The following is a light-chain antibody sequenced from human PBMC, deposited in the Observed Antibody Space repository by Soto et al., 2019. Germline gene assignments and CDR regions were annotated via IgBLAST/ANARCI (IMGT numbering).Light chain of an antibody. CDR3: QQYNSYSPAFT. CDR2: DAS. CDR1: QSISSW. V-gene: IGKV1-5*01. J-gene: IGKJ4*01. Sequence: DIQMTQSPSTLSASVGDRVTITCRASQSISSWLAWYQQKPGKAPKLLIYDASSLERGVPSRFSGSGSGTEFTLTISSLQPDDFATYYCQQYNSYSPAFTFGRGTKVEIK.